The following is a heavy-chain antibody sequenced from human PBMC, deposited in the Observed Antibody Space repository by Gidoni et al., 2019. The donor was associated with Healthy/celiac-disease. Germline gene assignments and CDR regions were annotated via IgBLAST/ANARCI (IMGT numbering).Heavy chain of an antibody. CDR3: AKAGLRFLEWLLDSSPIDY. CDR1: GFTFSSYA. J-gene: IGHJ4*02. CDR2: ISGSGGST. D-gene: IGHD3-3*01. V-gene: IGHV3-23*01. Sequence: EVQLLESGGGLVQPGGSLRLSCAASGFTFSSYAMSWVRQAPGKGLEWVSAISGSGGSTYYADSVKGRFTISRDNSKNTLYLQMNSLRAEDTAVYYCAKAGLRFLEWLLDSSPIDYWGQGTLVTVSS.